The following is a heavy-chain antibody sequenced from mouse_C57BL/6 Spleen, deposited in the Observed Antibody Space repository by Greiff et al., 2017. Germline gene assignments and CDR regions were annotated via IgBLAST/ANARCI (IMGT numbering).Heavy chain of an antibody. CDR2: ISSGSSTI. CDR3: ARRALSYTAMDY. J-gene: IGHJ4*01. V-gene: IGHV5-17*01. D-gene: IGHD2-12*01. CDR1: GFTFSDYG. Sequence: EVMLVASGGGLVKPGGSLQLSCAASGFTFSDYGMHWVRQAPETGLDWVSYISSGSSTIYYADTVKGRFTISRDNAKNTLFLQMTSVRSEDTAMYYCARRALSYTAMDYWGQGTSVTVSS.